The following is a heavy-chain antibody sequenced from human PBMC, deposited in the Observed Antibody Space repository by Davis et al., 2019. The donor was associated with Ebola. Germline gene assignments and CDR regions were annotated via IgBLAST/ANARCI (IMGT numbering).Heavy chain of an antibody. CDR1: GYSISSGYY. Sequence: PGGSLRLSCTVSGYSISSGYYWGWIRQPPGKGLEWIGSIYHSGKTYYNPSLKSRVTISVDTSKNQCSLKVSSVTAADTAVYYCARDDFRYFFDYWGPGTLVTVSS. V-gene: IGHV4-38-2*02. D-gene: IGHD2-21*02. CDR3: ARDDFRYFFDY. J-gene: IGHJ4*02. CDR2: IYHSGKT.